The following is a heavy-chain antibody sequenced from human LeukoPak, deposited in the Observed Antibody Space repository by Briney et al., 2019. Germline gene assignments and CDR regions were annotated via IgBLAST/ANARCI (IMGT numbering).Heavy chain of an antibody. CDR3: ARNTAMGGGSYYYMDV. CDR2: INHSGST. D-gene: IGHD5-18*01. Sequence: SETLSLTCAVYGGSFSGYYWSWIRQPPGKGLEWIGEINHSGSTNYNPSLKSRVTISVDTSKNQFSLKLSSVTAADTAVYYCARNTAMGGGSYYYMDVWGKGTTVTVSS. V-gene: IGHV4-34*01. J-gene: IGHJ6*03. CDR1: GGSFSGYY.